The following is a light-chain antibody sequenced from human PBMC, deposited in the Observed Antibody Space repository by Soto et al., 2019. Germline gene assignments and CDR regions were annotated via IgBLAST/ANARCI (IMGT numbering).Light chain of an antibody. CDR1: QSISSY. CDR3: QQSSSSPWT. V-gene: IGKV1-39*01. CDR2: AAF. Sequence: DIPMTQSPSSLSASVGDRVSITCRASQSISSYLNWYQQKPGKAPKLLIYAAFTVQTGVSSRFIGSGSGTDFTLTINSLQPEDFATYYCQQSSSSPWTFGQGTKVEIK. J-gene: IGKJ1*01.